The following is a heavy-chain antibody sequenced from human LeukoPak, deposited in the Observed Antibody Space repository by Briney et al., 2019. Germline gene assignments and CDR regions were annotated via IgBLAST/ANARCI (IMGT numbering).Heavy chain of an antibody. J-gene: IGHJ3*02. V-gene: IGHV1-2*02. D-gene: IGHD6-13*01. CDR2: INPNSGGT. CDR1: GYTFTGYY. Sequence: GASVKVSCKASGYTFTGYYMHWVRQAPGQGLEWMGWINPNSGGTNYAQKFQGRVTMTRDTSISTAYMELSRLRSDDTAVYYCASITAAAGYSPDAFDIWGQGTMVTVSS. CDR3: ASITAAAGYSPDAFDI.